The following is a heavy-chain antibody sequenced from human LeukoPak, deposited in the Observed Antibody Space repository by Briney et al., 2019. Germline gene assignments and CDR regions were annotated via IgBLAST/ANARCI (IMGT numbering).Heavy chain of an antibody. CDR1: GGSISTGNW. V-gene: IGHV4-4*02. J-gene: IGHJ4*02. CDR3: AREGGPYRPLDY. CDR2: IYHSGST. Sequence: SGTLSLTCAVSGGSISTGNWWTWVRQSPGKGLEWIGEIYHSGSTNYNPSLKSRVSMSVDTSKNQVSLKLTSVTAADAAVYYCAREGGPYRPLDYTGQGLLVTVSS.